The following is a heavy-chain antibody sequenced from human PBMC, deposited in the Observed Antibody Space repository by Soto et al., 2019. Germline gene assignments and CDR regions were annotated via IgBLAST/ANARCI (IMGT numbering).Heavy chain of an antibody. CDR3: ARDLRKSRKTQGTIYYGMDV. CDR2: INPNSGGT. J-gene: IGHJ6*02. CDR1: GYTFTGYY. D-gene: IGHD3-3*01. V-gene: IGHV1-2*04. Sequence: GASVKVSCKASGYTFTGYYMHWVRQAPGQGLEWMGWINPNSGGTNYAQKFQGWVTMTRDTSISTAYMELSRLRSDDTAVYYCARDLRKSRKTQGTIYYGMDVWGQGTTVTVSS.